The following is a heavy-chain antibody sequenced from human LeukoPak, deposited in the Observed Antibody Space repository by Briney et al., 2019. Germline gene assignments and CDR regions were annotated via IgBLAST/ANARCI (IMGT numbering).Heavy chain of an antibody. D-gene: IGHD3-9*01. CDR1: GVTSSSEA. CDR3: ARGTVLRYFDWLLWGAFDI. Sequence: SLKVSCEASGVTSSSEAISRVPQAPGQGLGWRGGIIPIFGTANYAQKFQCRVTITADESTSTAYMELSSLRSEDTAVYYCARGTVLRYFDWLLWGAFDIWGQGTMVTVSS. J-gene: IGHJ3*02. CDR2: IIPIFGTA. V-gene: IGHV1-69*13.